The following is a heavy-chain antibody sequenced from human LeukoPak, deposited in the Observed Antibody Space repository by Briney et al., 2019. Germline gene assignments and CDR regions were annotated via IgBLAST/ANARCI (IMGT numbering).Heavy chain of an antibody. CDR1: GGSISSGGYS. CDR3: ARGEGGYDSPFDY. V-gene: IGHV4-30-2*01. Sequence: SETLSLTCAVSGGSISSGGYSWSWIRQPPGKGLEWIGYIYHSGSTYYNPSLKSRVTMSVDRSKNQFSLKLSSVTAADTAVYYCARGEGGYDSPFDYWGQGTLVTVSS. CDR2: IYHSGST. D-gene: IGHD5-12*01. J-gene: IGHJ4*02.